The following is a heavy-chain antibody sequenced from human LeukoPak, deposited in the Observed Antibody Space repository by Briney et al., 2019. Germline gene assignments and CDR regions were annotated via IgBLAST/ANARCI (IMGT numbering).Heavy chain of an antibody. D-gene: IGHD3-22*01. J-gene: IGHJ4*02. CDR1: GYTFTSYG. CDR3: ARGFPPRRSYDSRGYYSYYFDY. V-gene: IGHV1-18*01. Sequence: GASVKVSCKASGYTFTSYGISWVRQAPGQGLEWMGWISAYNGNTNYAQKLQGRVTMTTDTSTSTAYMELRSLRSDDTAVYYCARGFPPRRSYDSRGYYSYYFDYWGQGTLVTVSS. CDR2: ISAYNGNT.